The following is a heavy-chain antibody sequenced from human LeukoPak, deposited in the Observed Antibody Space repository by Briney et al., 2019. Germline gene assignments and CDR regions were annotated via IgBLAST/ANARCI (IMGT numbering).Heavy chain of an antibody. D-gene: IGHD5-12*01. CDR2: INHSGST. CDR1: GGSFSGYY. V-gene: IGHV4-34*01. J-gene: IGHJ4*02. CDR3: AREVVATILRWGTFDY. Sequence: PSETLSLTCAVYGGSFSGYYWSWIRQPPGKGLEWIGEINHSGSTNYNPSLKSRVTISVDTSKNQFSLKLSSVTAADTAVYYCAREVVATILRWGTFDYWGQGTLVTVSS.